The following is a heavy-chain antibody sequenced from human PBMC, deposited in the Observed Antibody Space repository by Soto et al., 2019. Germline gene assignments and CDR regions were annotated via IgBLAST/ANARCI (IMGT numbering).Heavy chain of an antibody. D-gene: IGHD1-1*01. CDR2: IIPILDIV. V-gene: IGHV1-69*02. Sequence: QVQLVQSGAEVKKPGSSVKVSCKASGGSFNRNIITWVRQAPGQGLEWMGRIIPILDIVNYAQNFQGRVTITADKSTSTAHMELSSLRSEDTAIYYCANNDDQAFDIWGQGTMVTVSS. CDR1: GGSFNRNI. CDR3: ANNDDQAFDI. J-gene: IGHJ3*02.